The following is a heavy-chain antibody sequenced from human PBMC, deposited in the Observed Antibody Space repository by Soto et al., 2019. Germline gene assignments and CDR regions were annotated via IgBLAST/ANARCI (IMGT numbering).Heavy chain of an antibody. V-gene: IGHV1-69*01. J-gene: IGHJ6*02. CDR2: SIPIFGPA. CDR3: ATGSFTSTGGRIGYHYNAMDV. CDR1: GGTFSSHS. D-gene: IGHD1-1*01. Sequence: QVQLVQSGSEVKKPGSSVKFSCKSSGGTFSSHSINWVRQAPGQGLEWMGGSIPIFGPANFANKFQGRVTITADEYTTTAYMELSSLTSADTAVYYCATGSFTSTGGRIGYHYNAMDVWGQGTTVTVSS.